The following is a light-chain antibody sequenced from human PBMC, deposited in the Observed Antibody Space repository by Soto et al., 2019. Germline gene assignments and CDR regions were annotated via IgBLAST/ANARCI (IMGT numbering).Light chain of an antibody. CDR1: TDINNY. V-gene: IGKV1-33*01. CDR3: QQYDNRPRLT. Sequence: IQMTQSPSFLSASVGSRVTPTRLGGTDINNYLYWYQQKPGKTPKLLIYDASNRETGVPARFSGSGSGTDFTFTISSLQPEDIATYYCQQYDNRPRLTFGGGTKVDIK. J-gene: IGKJ4*01. CDR2: DAS.